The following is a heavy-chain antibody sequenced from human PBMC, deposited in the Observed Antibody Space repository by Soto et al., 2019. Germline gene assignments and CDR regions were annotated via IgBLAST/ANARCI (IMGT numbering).Heavy chain of an antibody. J-gene: IGHJ6*02. V-gene: IGHV4-59*01. D-gene: IGHD3-3*01. CDR2: IYYSGST. Sequence: PSDTLSLTCTVSGGSISSYYWSWIRQPPGKGLEWIGSIYYSGSTKYNPSLKTRATISVDTYKNQFSLKLSSVTAADTAVYYCARQRRVLEWSHPNQKYYYYGMDVWGQGTTVTVSS. CDR1: GGSISSYY. CDR3: ARQRRVLEWSHPNQKYYYYGMDV.